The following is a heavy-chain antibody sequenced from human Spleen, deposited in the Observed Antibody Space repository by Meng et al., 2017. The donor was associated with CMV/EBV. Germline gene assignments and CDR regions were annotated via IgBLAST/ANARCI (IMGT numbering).Heavy chain of an antibody. CDR2: INHSGST. D-gene: IGHD1-26*01. CDR1: GGSFSGYY. Sequence: SETLSLTCAVYGGSFSGYYWSWIRQPPGKGLEWIGEINHSGSTNYNPSLESRITMSVDTSKNRFSLKLSSVTAADTAVYYCARDSSYSGTYFVLGNWYFDLWGRGTLVTVSS. J-gene: IGHJ2*01. CDR3: ARDSSYSGTYFVLGNWYFDL. V-gene: IGHV4-34*10.